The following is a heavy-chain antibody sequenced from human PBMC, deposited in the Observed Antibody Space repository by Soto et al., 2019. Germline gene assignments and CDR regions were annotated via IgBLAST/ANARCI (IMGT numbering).Heavy chain of an antibody. D-gene: IGHD6-19*01. CDR1: GFSFGNSP. CDR2: ITEAGGGI. V-gene: IGHV3-23*01. CDR3: AKADGQQWLIPHLDN. J-gene: IGHJ4*02. Sequence: VQLLESGGGFVQPGGSLKLSCVASGFSFGNSPMSWVRQAPGRGLEWVSAITEAGGGIYYATSVKGRFVVSRDNSKNTLFLEMNNLRVDDTATYYCAKADGQQWLIPHLDNWGQGTLVTVS.